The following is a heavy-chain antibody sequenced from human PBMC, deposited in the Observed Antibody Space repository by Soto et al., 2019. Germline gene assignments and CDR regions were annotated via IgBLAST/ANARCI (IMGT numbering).Heavy chain of an antibody. CDR1: GFTCSSYE. D-gene: IGHD6-6*01. Sequence: GGSLRLSCAASGFTCSSYEMNWVRQAPGKGLERVSYISSSGSTIYYADSVKGRFTIPRDNAKNSLYLQMNSLRAEDTAVYYCARVVGRSSSVFDPWGQGTLVTVSS. CDR2: ISSSGSTI. V-gene: IGHV3-48*03. CDR3: ARVVGRSSSVFDP. J-gene: IGHJ5*02.